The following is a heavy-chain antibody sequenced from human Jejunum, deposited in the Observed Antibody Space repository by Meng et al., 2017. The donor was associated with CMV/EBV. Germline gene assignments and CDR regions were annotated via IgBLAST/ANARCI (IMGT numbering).Heavy chain of an antibody. D-gene: IGHD1-26*01. CDR1: GDAFGAWG. V-gene: IGHV1-18*01. Sequence: WRACGDAFGAWGGAWVRRAPGRGGEWRGGMSGYDGCTFYARNVRGRVTMTTDTSTTTTYMELRSLRGDGGAMYYCARKWDDAFDIWGQGTMVTVSS. J-gene: IGHJ3*02. CDR3: ARKWDDAFDI. CDR2: MSGYDGCT.